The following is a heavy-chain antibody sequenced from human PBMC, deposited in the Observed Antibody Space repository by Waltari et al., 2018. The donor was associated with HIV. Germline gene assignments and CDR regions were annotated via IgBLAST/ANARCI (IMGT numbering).Heavy chain of an antibody. J-gene: IGHJ4*02. CDR1: GLTFGNFA. CDR3: ARGYSSSRWIPLYH. CDR2: FWSDGVEI. Sequence: QVQLVASGGGGVQPGTSLQLCCAGSGLTFGNFAIPWVRQSPGKGLEWLAVFWSDGVEISYADSVKGRFTISKDSSQKTLYLHLTSLGAEDTALYYCARGYSSSRWIPLYHWGRGTLVTVSS. D-gene: IGHD4-4*01. V-gene: IGHV3-33*01.